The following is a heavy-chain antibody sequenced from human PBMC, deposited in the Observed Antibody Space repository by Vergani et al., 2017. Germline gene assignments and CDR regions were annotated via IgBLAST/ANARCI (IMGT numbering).Heavy chain of an antibody. CDR1: GYSFTSYW. V-gene: IGHV5-51*01. Sequence: EVQLVQSGAEVKKPGESLKISCKGSGYSFTSYWIGWVRQMPGKGLEWMGIIYPGDSDTRDSPSFQGQVTISADKSISTAYLQWSSLKASDTAMYYCAILAGSYRYFGPRDWLDPWGQGTLVTVSS. CDR2: IYPGDSDT. J-gene: IGHJ5*02. D-gene: IGHD3-16*02. CDR3: AILAGSYRYFGPRDWLDP.